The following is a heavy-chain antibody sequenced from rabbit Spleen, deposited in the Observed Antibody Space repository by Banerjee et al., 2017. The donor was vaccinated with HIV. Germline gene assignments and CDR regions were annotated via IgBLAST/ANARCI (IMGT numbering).Heavy chain of an antibody. V-gene: IGHV1S47*01. CDR1: GFDFSGYG. CDR3: VRDRADIGGDYGPYSFDL. Sequence: QEQLVESGGGLVQPGGSLKLSCKASGFDFSGYGVSWVRQAPGKGLEWIGYIDPIFGNTYYASWVNGRFSISSHNAQNTLYLQLNSLTAADTATYFCVRDRADIGGDYGPYSFDLWGPCTLVTVS. D-gene: IGHD2-1*01. CDR2: IDPIFGNT. J-gene: IGHJ4*01.